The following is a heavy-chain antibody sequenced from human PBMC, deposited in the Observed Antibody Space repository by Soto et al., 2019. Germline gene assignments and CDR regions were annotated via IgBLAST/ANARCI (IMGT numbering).Heavy chain of an antibody. CDR3: AKENTFADY. CDR2: LSHDGSNK. CDR1: GFTLSSHG. Sequence: QVQLVESGGGVGQPGRSLRLSCAASGFTLSSHGMHWVRQAPGKGLEWVAVLSHDGSNKFYAVSVEGRFTISRDDSKNTLYLQMNSLRAEDTAMYYCAKENTFADYWGQGTLVTVSP. D-gene: IGHD2-2*02. J-gene: IGHJ4*02. V-gene: IGHV3-30*18.